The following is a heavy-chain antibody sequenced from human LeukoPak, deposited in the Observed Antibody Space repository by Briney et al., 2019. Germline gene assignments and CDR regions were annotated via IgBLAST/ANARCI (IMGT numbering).Heavy chain of an antibody. D-gene: IGHD3-22*01. V-gene: IGHV3-23*01. CDR3: AKGSYYDSSGSFYFDY. CDR1: GFTFSSYA. J-gene: IGHJ4*02. Sequence: GGSLRLSCAASGFTFSSYAMSWVRQAPGKGLEWVSGISGSGDNTYYADSVKARFTISRDNSKNTLYVQVNSLGTEGTAAYYCAKGSYYDSSGSFYFDYWGQGTLVTVSS. CDR2: ISGSGDNT.